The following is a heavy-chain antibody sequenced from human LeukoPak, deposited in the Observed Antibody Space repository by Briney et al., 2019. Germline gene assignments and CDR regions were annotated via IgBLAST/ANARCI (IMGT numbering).Heavy chain of an antibody. CDR3: ARQDNYYYGMDV. V-gene: IGHV4-59*08. J-gene: IGHJ6*02. Sequence: SETLSLTCAVSGGSISSYYWSWIRQPPGKGLVGIGYIYNSGSTNYNPSLKSRVTISVDTSKNQFSLKLNSVTAADTAVYYCARQDNYYYGMDVWGQGTTVTVSS. CDR1: GGSISSYY. CDR2: IYNSGST.